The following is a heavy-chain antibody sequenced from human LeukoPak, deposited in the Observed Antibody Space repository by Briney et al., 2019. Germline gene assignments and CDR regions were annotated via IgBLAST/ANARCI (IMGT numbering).Heavy chain of an antibody. CDR2: IYYSGST. CDR1: GGSISSSSYY. Sequence: PSETLSLTCTVSGGSISSSSYYWGWIRQPPGKGLEWIGSIYYSGSTYYNPSLKSRVTISVYTSKNQFSLKLSSVTAADTAVYYCARTKYSSGWYYYYGMDVWGQGTTVTASS. V-gene: IGHV4-39*01. J-gene: IGHJ6*02. CDR3: ARTKYSSGWYYYYGMDV. D-gene: IGHD6-19*01.